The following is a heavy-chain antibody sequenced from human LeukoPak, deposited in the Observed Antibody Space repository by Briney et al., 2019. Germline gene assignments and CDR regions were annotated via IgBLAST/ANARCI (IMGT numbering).Heavy chain of an antibody. CDR2: IYYSGST. Sequence: SETLSLTCAVSGGSISSYYWSWIRQPPGKGLEWIGYIYYSGSTNYNPSLKSRVTISVDTSKNQFSLKLSSVTAADTAVYYCARGRGAIVLMGYGYWGQGTLVTVSS. CDR3: ARGRGAIVLMGYGY. J-gene: IGHJ4*02. D-gene: IGHD2-8*01. V-gene: IGHV4-59*12. CDR1: GGSISSYY.